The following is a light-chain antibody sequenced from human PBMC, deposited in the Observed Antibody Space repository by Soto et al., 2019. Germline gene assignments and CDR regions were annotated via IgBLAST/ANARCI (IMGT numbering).Light chain of an antibody. Sequence: QSALTQPRSVSGSPGQSVTISCSGTSSDVGGYNYVSWYQQYPGKAPKLMIYDVNKRPSGVPDRFSGSKSGNTASLTISGLQAEDEADYYCCSYAGSSYVFGSGTKLTVL. CDR1: SSDVGGYNY. CDR2: DVN. CDR3: CSYAGSSYV. J-gene: IGLJ1*01. V-gene: IGLV2-11*01.